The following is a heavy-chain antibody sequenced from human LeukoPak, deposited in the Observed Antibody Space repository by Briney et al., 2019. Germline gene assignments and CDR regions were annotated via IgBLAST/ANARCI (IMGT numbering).Heavy chain of an antibody. D-gene: IGHD6-19*01. J-gene: IGHJ4*02. CDR1: GYTFTGYY. Sequence: ASVTVSCKASGYTFTGYYMHWVRQAPGQGLEWMGWINPNSGGTNYAQKFQGRVTMTRDTSISTAYMELSRLRSDDTAVYYCARDHRIAVAGKAPCLGYWGQGTLVTVS. CDR3: ARDHRIAVAGKAPCLGY. CDR2: INPNSGGT. V-gene: IGHV1-2*02.